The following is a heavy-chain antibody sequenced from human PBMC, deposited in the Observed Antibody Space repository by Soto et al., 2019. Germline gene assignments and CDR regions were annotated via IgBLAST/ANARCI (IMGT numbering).Heavy chain of an antibody. V-gene: IGHV4-31*03. J-gene: IGHJ5*02. D-gene: IGHD3-16*01. CDR3: ATAGHGRSTEGANWFDP. CDR1: GGSISSGGYY. CDR2: IYYSGST. Sequence: SETLSLTCTVSGGSISSGGYYWSWIRQHPGKGLEWIGYIYYSGSTYFNPSLKSRLTISVDTSKNQFSLQLSSVTYADTDVYYCATAGHGRSTEGANWFDPLGQGTLVAVSS.